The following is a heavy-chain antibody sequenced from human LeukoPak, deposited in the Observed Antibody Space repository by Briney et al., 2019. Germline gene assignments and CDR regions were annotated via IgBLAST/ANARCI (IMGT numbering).Heavy chain of an antibody. Sequence: PGGSLRLSCAASGFTFSDYSMNWVRQAPGKGLEWVSYISTGSSTIYYADSVKGRFTISRDNAENSLYLQMNNLRAEDTAVYYCARRGYTSAWDYWGQGTLVTVSS. J-gene: IGHJ4*02. CDR2: ISTGSSTI. D-gene: IGHD6-19*01. CDR1: GFTFSDYS. V-gene: IGHV3-48*01. CDR3: ARRGYTSAWDY.